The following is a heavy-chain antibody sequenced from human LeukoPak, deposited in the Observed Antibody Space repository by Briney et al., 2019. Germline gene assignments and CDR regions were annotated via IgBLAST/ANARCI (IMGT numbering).Heavy chain of an antibody. Sequence: EWVAVITYDGSNKYYADSVTGRFTISRDNSKNTLYLQMTSLRAEDTAVYYCAKGEAYGSGSSFDYWGQGTLVTVSS. CDR2: ITYDGSNK. CDR3: AKGEAYGSGSSFDY. J-gene: IGHJ4*02. D-gene: IGHD3-10*01. V-gene: IGHV3-30*18.